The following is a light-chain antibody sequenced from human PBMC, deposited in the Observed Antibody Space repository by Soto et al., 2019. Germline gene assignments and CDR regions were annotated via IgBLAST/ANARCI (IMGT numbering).Light chain of an antibody. CDR2: GAS. CDR3: QQYGSSPTWT. Sequence: MVMAHSPATLSVAPGERVTFSCRASQRINSKVAGYHHKPGHAPRLLISGASTGATGIPARFSGSGSGTDFTLTISRLEPEDFAVYYCQQYGSSPTWTFGQGTKVDIK. J-gene: IGKJ1*01. CDR1: QRINSK. V-gene: IGKV3-20*01.